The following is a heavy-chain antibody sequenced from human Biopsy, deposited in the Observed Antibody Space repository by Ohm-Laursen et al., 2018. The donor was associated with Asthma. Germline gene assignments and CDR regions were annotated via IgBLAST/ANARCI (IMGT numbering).Heavy chain of an antibody. Sequence: GSSVKISCKSLGGTFNTYVIGWVRQAPGQGLEWMGGINSVFGTTNYPQKFQDRVTITVDDSTSTVYMELSSLRSEDTAVYYCARKAGSCISRTCYSLDFWGQGTLVTVSS. CDR1: GGTFNTYV. J-gene: IGHJ4*02. CDR2: INSVFGTT. D-gene: IGHD2-2*01. CDR3: ARKAGSCISRTCYSLDF. V-gene: IGHV1-69*01.